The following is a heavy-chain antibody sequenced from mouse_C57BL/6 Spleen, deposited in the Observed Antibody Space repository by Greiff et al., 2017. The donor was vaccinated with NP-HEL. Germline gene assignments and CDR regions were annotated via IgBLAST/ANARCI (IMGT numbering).Heavy chain of an antibody. CDR2: INPNNGGT. D-gene: IGHD2-4*01. Sequence: VQLQQSGPELVKPGASVKISCKASGYAFSSSWMNWVKQRPGKGLEWIGDINPNNGGTIYNQKFKGKATLTVDKSSSTAYMELRSLTSEDTAVYYCARSRYLGDYEGYFDYWGQGTTLTVSS. CDR1: GYAFSSSW. CDR3: ARSRYLGDYEGYFDY. V-gene: IGHV1-18*01. J-gene: IGHJ2*01.